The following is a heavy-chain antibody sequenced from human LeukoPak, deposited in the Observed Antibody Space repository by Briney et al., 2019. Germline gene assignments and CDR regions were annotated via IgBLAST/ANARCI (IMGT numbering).Heavy chain of an antibody. CDR1: GGTFSSYA. J-gene: IGHJ6*02. D-gene: IGHD3-10*01. CDR2: IIPIFGTA. V-gene: IGHV1-69*13. CDR3: ARDRLWFGELLQQYYYYGMDV. Sequence: GASVKVSCTASGGTFSSYAISWVRQAPGQGLEWMGGIIPIFGTANYAQKFQGRVTITADEPTSTAYMELSSLRSEDTAVYYCARDRLWFGELLQQYYYYGMDVWGQGTTVTVSS.